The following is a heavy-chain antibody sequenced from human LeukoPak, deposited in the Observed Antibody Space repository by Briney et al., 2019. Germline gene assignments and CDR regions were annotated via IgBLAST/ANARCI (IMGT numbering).Heavy chain of an antibody. Sequence: GGSLRLSCAASGFTFSTYALSWVRQAPGKGLEWVSGVGGSGDRTYYADSVEGRFTISRDNSKNTLFLHMDSLRAEDTAVYYCARSRYSGYDRDFYYGMDVWGQGTTVTVSS. D-gene: IGHD5-12*01. CDR2: VGGSGDRT. J-gene: IGHJ6*02. CDR3: ARSRYSGYDRDFYYGMDV. V-gene: IGHV3-23*01. CDR1: GFTFSTYA.